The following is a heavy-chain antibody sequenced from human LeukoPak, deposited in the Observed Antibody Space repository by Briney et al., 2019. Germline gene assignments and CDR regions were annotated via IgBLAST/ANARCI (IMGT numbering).Heavy chain of an antibody. J-gene: IGHJ4*02. V-gene: IGHV3-7*03. CDR1: GFTFNTYW. CDR3: ARTYYDFWSGSRNIYYFDY. CDR2: IHQDESEK. Sequence: GGSLRLSCAASGFTFNTYWMSWVRQAPGKGLEWVANIHQDESEKYYVDSVKGRFTISRDNAKNSLYLQMNSLRAEDTAVYYCARTYYDFWSGSRNIYYFDYWGQGTLVTVPS. D-gene: IGHD3-3*01.